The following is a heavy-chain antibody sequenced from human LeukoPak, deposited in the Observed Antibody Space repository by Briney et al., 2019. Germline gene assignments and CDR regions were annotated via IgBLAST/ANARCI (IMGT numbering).Heavy chain of an antibody. CDR3: ARGSTVVTALDY. D-gene: IGHD4-23*01. V-gene: IGHV3-48*04. CDR1: GFIFSRHS. Sequence: GGSLRLSCAASGFIFSRHSINWVRQAPGKGLEWVSYISSSGSTIYYADSVKGRFTISRDNAKNSLYLQMNSLRAEDTAVYYCARGSTVVTALDYWGQGTLVTVSS. CDR2: ISSSGSTI. J-gene: IGHJ4*02.